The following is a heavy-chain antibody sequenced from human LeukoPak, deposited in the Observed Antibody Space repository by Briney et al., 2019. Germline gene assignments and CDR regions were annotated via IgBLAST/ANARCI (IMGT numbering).Heavy chain of an antibody. CDR1: GASITSDIFY. V-gene: IGHV4-30-4*01. J-gene: IGHJ4*02. D-gene: IGHD4-23*01. CDR3: GKVGGNTNS. Sequence: SETLSLTCTVSGASITSDIFYWNWIRQSPGKGLEWIGAIHNSRGTSYNPSLESRLTISVDPSENKFFLKMTSVTDADTATYYCGKVGGNTNSWGQGALVTVSS. CDR2: IHNSRGT.